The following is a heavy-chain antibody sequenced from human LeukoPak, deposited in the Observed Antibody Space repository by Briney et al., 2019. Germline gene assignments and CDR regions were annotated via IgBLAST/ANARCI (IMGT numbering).Heavy chain of an antibody. CDR1: AYSFTSYW. CDR2: IYPGDSDT. V-gene: IGHV5-51*01. J-gene: IGHJ4*02. D-gene: IGHD6-6*01. Sequence: RGESLKISCKGSAYSFTSYWIGWVRQMPGKGLEWMGIIYPGDSDTRYSPSFQGQVTISADKSISAAHLQWSSLKASDTAMYYCARGSSLNFDYWGQGTLVTVSS. CDR3: ARGSSLNFDY.